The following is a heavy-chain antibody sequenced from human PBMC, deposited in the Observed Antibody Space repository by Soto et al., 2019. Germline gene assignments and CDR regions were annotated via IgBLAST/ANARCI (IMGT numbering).Heavy chain of an antibody. Sequence: SETLSLTCTVSGGSISSGGYYWSWIRQHPGKGLEWIGYLYYSGSTYYNPSLKSRVTISVDTSKNQFSLKLSSVTAADTAVYYFARACQRSYHGSGSPLQYNWFDPWGQGTLVTVSS. CDR1: GGSISSGGYY. V-gene: IGHV4-31*03. CDR3: ARACQRSYHGSGSPLQYNWFDP. J-gene: IGHJ5*02. D-gene: IGHD3-10*01. CDR2: LYYSGST.